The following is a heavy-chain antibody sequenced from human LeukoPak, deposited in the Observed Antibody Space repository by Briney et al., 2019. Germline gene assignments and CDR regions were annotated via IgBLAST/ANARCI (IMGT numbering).Heavy chain of an antibody. V-gene: IGHV3-74*01. Sequence: PGGSLRLSCAAPGFTFSSYWMHWVRQAPGKGLVWVSRINSAGSSTRYADSVKGRFTISRDIAKNTLYLQMNSLRAEDTAVYYCAREDSNSWYYYYMDVWGKGTTVTVSS. CDR2: INSAGSST. CDR3: AREDSNSWYYYYMDV. J-gene: IGHJ6*03. D-gene: IGHD6-13*01. CDR1: GFTFSSYW.